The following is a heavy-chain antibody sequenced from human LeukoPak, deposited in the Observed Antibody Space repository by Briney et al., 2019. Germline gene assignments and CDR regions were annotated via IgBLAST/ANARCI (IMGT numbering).Heavy chain of an antibody. D-gene: IGHD3-22*01. J-gene: IGHJ4*02. Sequence: ASVKVSCKASGYTFTSYYMHWVRQAPGQGLEWMGIINPSGGSTSYAQKFQGRVTMTRDMSTSTVYMELSSLRSEDTAVYYCARDVQGIAAFSSSGYFPDYWGQGTLVTVSS. CDR2: INPSGGST. CDR1: GYTFTSYY. V-gene: IGHV1-46*01. CDR3: ARDVQGIAAFSSSGYFPDY.